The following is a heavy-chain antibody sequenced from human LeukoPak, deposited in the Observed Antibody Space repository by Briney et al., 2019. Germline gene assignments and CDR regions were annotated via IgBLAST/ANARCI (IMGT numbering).Heavy chain of an antibody. CDR2: NIPILGIA. D-gene: IGHD6-19*01. V-gene: IGHV1-69*04. Sequence: SVKVPCKASGGTFSSYAISWVRQAPGQGLEWMGRNIPILGIANYAQKFQGRVTITADKSTSTAYMELSSLRSEDTAVYYCARGSFDLGIVVAPDWYFDLWGRGTLVTVSS. J-gene: IGHJ2*01. CDR3: ARGSFDLGIVVAPDWYFDL. CDR1: GGTFSSYA.